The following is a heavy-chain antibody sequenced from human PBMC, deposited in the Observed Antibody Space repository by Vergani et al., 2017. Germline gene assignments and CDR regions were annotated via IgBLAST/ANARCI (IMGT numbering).Heavy chain of an antibody. D-gene: IGHD3-22*01. CDR2: IIPICGTA. CDR1: GGTFSSYA. V-gene: IGHV1-69*13. Sequence: QVQLVQSGAEVKKPGSSVKVSCKASGGTFSSYAISWVRQAPGQGLEWMGRIIPICGTANYAKKFQGRVTITADESTSTAYMELSNLRSEDTAVYYCTRGWYYDSIAYWAYWGQGTLVTVSS. CDR3: TRGWYYDSIAYWAY. J-gene: IGHJ4*01.